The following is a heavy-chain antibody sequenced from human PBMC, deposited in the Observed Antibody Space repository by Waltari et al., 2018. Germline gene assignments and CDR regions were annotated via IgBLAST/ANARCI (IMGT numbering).Heavy chain of an antibody. CDR1: GYTFTSYG. D-gene: IGHD3-10*01. Sequence: QVQLVQSGAEVKKPGASVKVSCKASGYTFTSYGISWVRHAPGQGLEWMGWISAYNGNTNYAQKLQGRVTMTTDTSTSTAYMELRSLRSDDTAVYYCARRGGSGSYYIFYYYYGMDVWGQGTTVTVSS. J-gene: IGHJ6*02. V-gene: IGHV1-18*01. CDR2: ISAYNGNT. CDR3: ARRGGSGSYYIFYYYYGMDV.